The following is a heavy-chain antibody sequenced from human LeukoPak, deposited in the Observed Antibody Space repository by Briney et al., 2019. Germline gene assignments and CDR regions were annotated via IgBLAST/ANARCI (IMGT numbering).Heavy chain of an antibody. CDR2: ISGSGGST. CDR1: GFTFSSYA. CDR3: AKSPITMIVVVRKGYSFDY. Sequence: GGSLRLSCAASGFTFSSYAMSWVRQAPGEGLEWVSAISGSGGSTYYADSVKGRFTISRDNSKNTLYLQMNNLRAEDTAVYYCAKSPITMIVVVRKGYSFDYWGRGTLVTVSS. J-gene: IGHJ4*02. V-gene: IGHV3-23*01. D-gene: IGHD3-22*01.